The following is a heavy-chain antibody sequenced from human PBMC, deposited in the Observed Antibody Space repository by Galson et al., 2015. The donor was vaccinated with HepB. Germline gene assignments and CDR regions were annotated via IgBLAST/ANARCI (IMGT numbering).Heavy chain of an antibody. D-gene: IGHD6-13*01. Sequence: SLRLSCAASGFTFSSYAMHWVRQAPGKGLEYVSAISSNGGSTYYADSVKGRFTISRDNSKNTLYLQMSSLRAEDTAVYYCVKDPSSSSSWYGYGAFDIWGQGTMVTVSS. CDR2: ISSNGGST. J-gene: IGHJ3*02. CDR1: GFTFSSYA. V-gene: IGHV3-64D*06. CDR3: VKDPSSSSSWYGYGAFDI.